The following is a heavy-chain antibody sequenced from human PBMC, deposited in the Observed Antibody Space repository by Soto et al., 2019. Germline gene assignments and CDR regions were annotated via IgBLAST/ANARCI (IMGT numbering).Heavy chain of an antibody. V-gene: IGHV4-39*07. J-gene: IGHJ6*03. CDR1: GGSISSSSYY. CDR3: ARDRELDYCYYCRDV. Sequence: SETLSLTCTVSGGSISSSSYYWGWVRQPPGKGLEWIGSIYYSGSTYYNPSLKSRVTISVDTSKNQFSLKLSSVTAADKAVYYCARDRELDYCYYCRDVWGKGTTVTVSS. CDR2: IYYSGST. D-gene: IGHD1-1*01.